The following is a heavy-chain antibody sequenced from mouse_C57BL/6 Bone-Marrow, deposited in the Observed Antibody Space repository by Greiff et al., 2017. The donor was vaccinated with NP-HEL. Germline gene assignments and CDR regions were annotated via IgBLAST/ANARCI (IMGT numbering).Heavy chain of an antibody. CDR1: GYTFTSYG. D-gene: IGHD2-3*01. J-gene: IGHJ2*01. Sequence: QVQLQQPGAELARPGASVKLSCKASGYTFTSYGISWVKQRTGQGLEWIGEIYPRSGTTYYNEKFKGKATLTADKSSSTAYMELRSLTSEDSAVYFCARELRGLLLYFDYWGQGTTLTVSS. CDR2: IYPRSGTT. CDR3: ARELRGLLLYFDY. V-gene: IGHV1-81*01.